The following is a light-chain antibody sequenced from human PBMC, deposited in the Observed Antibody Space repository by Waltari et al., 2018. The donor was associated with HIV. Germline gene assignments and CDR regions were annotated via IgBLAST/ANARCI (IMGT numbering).Light chain of an antibody. J-gene: IGLJ1*01. CDR1: SSNIETDN. Sequence: QSFLTQPPSASGTPGQTVTISCSGSSSNIETDNVYWYQQLPGMTPKLLIYKKFLRPSGVPDRFAASKSGTSASLTISGLRSADEADYYCVGWDSSLSAYVFGAGTKVAVL. CDR3: VGWDSSLSAYV. CDR2: KKF. V-gene: IGLV1-47*01.